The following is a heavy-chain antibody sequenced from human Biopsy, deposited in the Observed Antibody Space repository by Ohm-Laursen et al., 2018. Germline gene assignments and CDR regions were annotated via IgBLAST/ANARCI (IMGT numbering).Heavy chain of an antibody. CDR2: IQKDGNGK. J-gene: IGHJ4*02. V-gene: IGHV3-7*04. D-gene: IGHD3-22*01. CDR1: GFSFSTYW. CDR3: ARGSHYYDGSGFYSFDN. Sequence: GSLRLSCAASGFSFSTYWMTWVRQAPGKGLEWVANIQKDGNGKYYVDSVKGRFTISRDNDKNSLSLQMTNLRAEDTAVYYCARGSHYYDGSGFYSFDNWGQGTLVTASS.